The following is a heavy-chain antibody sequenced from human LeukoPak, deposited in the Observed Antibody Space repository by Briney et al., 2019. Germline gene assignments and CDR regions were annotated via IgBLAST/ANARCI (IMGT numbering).Heavy chain of an antibody. CDR1: GFTFSTYW. V-gene: IGHV3-7*01. J-gene: IGHJ4*02. CDR3: ARGIVVVVGASDHFDY. CDR2: ISPDGSDK. D-gene: IGHD2-15*01. Sequence: GSLRLSCVASGFTFSTYWMNWVRQAPGKGLERVGTISPDGSDKYYVGSVKGRFTISRDNAKTSLYLQINSLRADDTALYFCARGIVVVVGASDHFDYWGRGTLITVSS.